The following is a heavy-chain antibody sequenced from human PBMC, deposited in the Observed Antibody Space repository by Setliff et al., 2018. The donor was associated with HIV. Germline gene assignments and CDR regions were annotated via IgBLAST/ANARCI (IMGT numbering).Heavy chain of an antibody. CDR2: IYYSGST. Sequence: SETLSLTCTVSGGSISSSSYYWGWIRQPPGKGLEWIGSIYYSGSTYYNPSLKSRITISVDRSKNLFSLKLISVTAADQGVYYCARVPVAGANWFDPWGLGTLVTVSS. D-gene: IGHD2-21*01. J-gene: IGHJ5*02. CDR1: GGSISSSSYY. CDR3: ARVPVAGANWFDP. V-gene: IGHV4-39*01.